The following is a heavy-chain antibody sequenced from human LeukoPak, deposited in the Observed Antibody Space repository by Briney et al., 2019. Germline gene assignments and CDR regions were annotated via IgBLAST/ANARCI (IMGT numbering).Heavy chain of an antibody. CDR3: AVAPCSRGSCHPFDY. Sequence: SVKVSCKASGFTFTSSAMQWVRQARGQRLEWIGWIVVGSGNTNYAQKFQERVTITRDMSTSTAYMELSSLRSEDTAVYYCAVAPCSRGSCHPFDYWGQGTLVTVSS. J-gene: IGHJ4*02. CDR2: IVVGSGNT. CDR1: GFTFTSSA. V-gene: IGHV1-58*02. D-gene: IGHD2-15*01.